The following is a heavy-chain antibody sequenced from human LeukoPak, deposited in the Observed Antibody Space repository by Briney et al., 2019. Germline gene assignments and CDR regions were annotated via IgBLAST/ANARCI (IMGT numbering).Heavy chain of an antibody. CDR2: INPNSGGT. J-gene: IGHJ5*02. CDR3: ARPVYSGYCNWFDP. CDR1: GYTFTGYY. Sequence: ASVKVSCKASGYTFTGYYMHWVRQAPGQGLEWRGWINPNSGGTNYAQKFQGRVTMTRDTSISTAYMELSRLRSDDTAVYYCARPVYSGYCNWFDPWGQGTLVTVSS. V-gene: IGHV1-2*02. D-gene: IGHD3-22*01.